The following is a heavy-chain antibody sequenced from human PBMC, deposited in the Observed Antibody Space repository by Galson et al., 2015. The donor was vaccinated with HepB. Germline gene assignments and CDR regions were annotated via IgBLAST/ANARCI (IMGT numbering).Heavy chain of an antibody. D-gene: IGHD2-2*01. J-gene: IGHJ6*02. CDR3: AKDNGYCSSTSCLRDYYYGMDV. CDR1: GFTFDDYA. V-gene: IGHV3-9*01. Sequence: SLRLSCAASGFTFDDYAMHWVRQAPGKGLEWVSGISWNSGSIGYADSVKGRFTISRDNAKNSLYLQMNSLRAEDTALYYCAKDNGYCSSTSCLRDYYYGMDVWGQGTTVTVSS. CDR2: ISWNSGSI.